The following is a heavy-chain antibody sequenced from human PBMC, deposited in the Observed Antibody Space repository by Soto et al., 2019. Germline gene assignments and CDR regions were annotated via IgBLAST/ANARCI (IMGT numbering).Heavy chain of an antibody. Sequence: GESLKISCQGSGYSFTSNWIGWVRQMPGHGLEWMGIINPADSDIKYSPSFQGQVTISADKSIGTAYLQWSSLKASDTAMYYCARHQRDDASRKIDCWGQGTLVTVSS. V-gene: IGHV5-51*01. CDR2: INPADSDI. D-gene: IGHD3-16*01. CDR1: GYSFTSNW. CDR3: ARHQRDDASRKIDC. J-gene: IGHJ4*02.